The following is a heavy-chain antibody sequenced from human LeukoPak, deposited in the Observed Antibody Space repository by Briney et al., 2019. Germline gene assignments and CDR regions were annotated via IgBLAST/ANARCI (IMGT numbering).Heavy chain of an antibody. Sequence: NRGESLEISCKGSGYSFTSYWIGWVRQMPGKGLEWMGIIYPGDSDTRYSPSFQGQVTISADKSISTAYLQWSSLKASDTAMYYCARHSPALMVRGVISAFDIWGQGTMVTVSS. CDR3: ARHSPALMVRGVISAFDI. V-gene: IGHV5-51*01. CDR2: IYPGDSDT. CDR1: GYSFTSYW. D-gene: IGHD3-10*01. J-gene: IGHJ3*02.